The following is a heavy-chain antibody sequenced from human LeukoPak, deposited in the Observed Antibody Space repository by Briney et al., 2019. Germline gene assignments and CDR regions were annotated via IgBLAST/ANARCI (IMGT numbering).Heavy chain of an antibody. Sequence: PSETLSLTCAVYGGSFGGYYWSWIRQPPGKGLEWIGEINHSGSTNYNPSLKSRVTISVDTSKNQFSLKLSSVTAADTAVYYCARVRRYFDLWGRGTLVTVSS. CDR1: GGSFGGYY. CDR3: ARVRRYFDL. J-gene: IGHJ2*01. CDR2: INHSGST. V-gene: IGHV4-34*01.